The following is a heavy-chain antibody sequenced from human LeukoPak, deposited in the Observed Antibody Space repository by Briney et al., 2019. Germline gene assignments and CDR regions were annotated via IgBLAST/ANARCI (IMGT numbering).Heavy chain of an antibody. J-gene: IGHJ4*02. V-gene: IGHV3-23*01. CDR1: GFTFRTYA. Sequence: GGSLRLSCAASGFTFRTYAMSWVRQAPGKGLEWVSGISDSGDGTYYAESVKGRFTISRDNAKDSLYLQMNSLRAEDTAVYYCAGGQWLAVFDYWGQGTLVTVSS. D-gene: IGHD6-19*01. CDR3: AGGQWLAVFDY. CDR2: ISDSGDGT.